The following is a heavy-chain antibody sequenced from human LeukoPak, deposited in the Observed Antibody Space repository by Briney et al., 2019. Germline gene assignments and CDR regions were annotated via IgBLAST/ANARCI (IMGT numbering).Heavy chain of an antibody. J-gene: IGHJ4*02. D-gene: IGHD6-25*01. V-gene: IGHV3-23*01. CDR1: GFTFSDYA. Sequence: PGGSLRLSCAPSGFTFSDYAMSWVRQAPGKGLEWVSTISGTGDSTYYAESVKGRFTIPRDNFNHMLYLQMNSLSAEDTAVYYCPRGLSGSTGPYFDHWGQGSLVTVSS. CDR2: ISGTGDST. CDR3: PRGLSGSTGPYFDH.